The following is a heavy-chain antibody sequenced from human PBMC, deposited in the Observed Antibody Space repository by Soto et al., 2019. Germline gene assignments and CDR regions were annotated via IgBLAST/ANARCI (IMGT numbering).Heavy chain of an antibody. CDR1: GFTFRTYG. CDR2: IWYDGSNK. D-gene: IGHD6-6*01. CDR3: ARDIYSSSYYHYYSMDV. V-gene: IGHV3-33*01. Sequence: PGGSLRLSCAASGFTFRTYGMHWVRQAPGKGLEWVAVIWYDGSNKYYADSVKGRFTISRDDSKNTLSLQMDSLRAEDAAVYYCARDIYSSSYYHYYSMDVWGQGTTVTVS. J-gene: IGHJ6*02.